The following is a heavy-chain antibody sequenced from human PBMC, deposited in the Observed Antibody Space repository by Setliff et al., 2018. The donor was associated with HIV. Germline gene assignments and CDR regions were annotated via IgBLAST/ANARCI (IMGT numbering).Heavy chain of an antibody. Sequence: PGESLKISCTASGFTLSDYAMHWVRQAPGKGLEWVSVISYDGTNEYYADPVKGRFTISRDNYRNTVFLQMNSLRVDDSALYYCTRPYYYASGSYDYWGQGTLVTVSS. CDR3: TRPYYYASGSYDY. D-gene: IGHD3-10*01. J-gene: IGHJ4*02. CDR1: GFTLSDYA. V-gene: IGHV3-30*03. CDR2: ISYDGTNE.